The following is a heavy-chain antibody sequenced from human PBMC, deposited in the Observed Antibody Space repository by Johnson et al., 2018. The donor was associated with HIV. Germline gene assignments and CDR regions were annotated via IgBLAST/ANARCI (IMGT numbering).Heavy chain of an antibody. CDR1: GFTVSSNY. J-gene: IGHJ3*02. CDR3: ARERIYGDDAFDI. D-gene: IGHD4-17*01. Sequence: VQLVESGGGLVQPGGSLRLSCAASGFTVSSNYMSWVRQAPGKGLEWVSVIYSGGSTYYADSVNGRFTISRDNSKNILYLQMNSLRAEDTAVYYCARERIYGDDAFDIWGQGTMVTVSS. V-gene: IGHV3-66*01. CDR2: IYSGGST.